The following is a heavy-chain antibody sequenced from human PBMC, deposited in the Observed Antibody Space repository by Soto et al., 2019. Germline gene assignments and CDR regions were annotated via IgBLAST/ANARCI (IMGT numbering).Heavy chain of an antibody. J-gene: IGHJ4*02. Sequence: GASVKVSCKASGYTFTSYGISWVRQAPGQGLEWMGWISAYNGNTNYAQKLQGRVTISVDTSKNQFSLKLSSVTAADTAVYYCARQMRSSGWRYFDYWGQGTLVTVSS. CDR3: ARQMRSSGWRYFDY. V-gene: IGHV1-18*01. D-gene: IGHD6-19*01. CDR2: ISAYNGNT. CDR1: GYTFTSYG.